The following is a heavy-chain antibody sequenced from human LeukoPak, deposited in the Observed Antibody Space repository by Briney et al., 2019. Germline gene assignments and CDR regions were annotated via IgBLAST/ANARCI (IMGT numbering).Heavy chain of an antibody. CDR3: ARDDTIFGVRYFDY. CDR2: ISAYNGNT. D-gene: IGHD3-3*01. V-gene: IGHV1-18*01. CDR1: GYTFTSYG. Sequence: GASVKVSCKASGYTFTSYGIGWVRQAPGQGLEWMGWISAYNGNTNYAQKLQGRVTMTTDTSTSTAYMELRSLRSDDTAVYYCARDDTIFGVRYFDYWGQGTLVTVSS. J-gene: IGHJ4*02.